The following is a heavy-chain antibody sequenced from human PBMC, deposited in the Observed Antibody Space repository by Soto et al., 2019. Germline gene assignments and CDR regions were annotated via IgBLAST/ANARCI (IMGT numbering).Heavy chain of an antibody. CDR3: ARYLIIPRAFDI. V-gene: IGHV3-48*04. J-gene: IGHJ3*02. Sequence: GGSLRLSCAVSGFTFSTYIMTWVRQSPGKGLEWLSYISSSSSVIYYADSVKGRITVSRDNAKNSLYLQMHSLRAEDTAVYYCARYLIIPRAFDIWGRGTTVTVSS. CDR1: GFTFSTYI. CDR2: ISSSSSVI. D-gene: IGHD2-21*01.